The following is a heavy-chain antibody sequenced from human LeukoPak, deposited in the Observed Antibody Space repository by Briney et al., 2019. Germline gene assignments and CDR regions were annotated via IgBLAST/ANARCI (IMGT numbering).Heavy chain of an antibody. CDR3: ARAGAARFTGLSRFDP. J-gene: IGHJ5*02. Sequence: GASVKVSCKASGYTFTSYGISWVRQAPGQGLEWMGWISAYNSNTNYAQKLQGRVTMTTDTSTSTAYMELRSLRSDDTAVYYCARAGAARFTGLSRFDPWGQGTLVTVSS. D-gene: IGHD6-6*01. V-gene: IGHV1-18*01. CDR2: ISAYNSNT. CDR1: GYTFTSYG.